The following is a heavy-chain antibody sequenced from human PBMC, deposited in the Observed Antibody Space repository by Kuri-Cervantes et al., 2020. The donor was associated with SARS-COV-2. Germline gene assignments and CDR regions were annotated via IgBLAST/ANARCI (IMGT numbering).Heavy chain of an antibody. D-gene: IGHD3-9*01. Sequence: GESLKISCAASGFPFNDYYFTWIRQAPGKGLEWVSYISSSGNNMYYADSVKGRFTISRDDAKNSLHLQMNSLTAEDTAVYYCARDPGGVFLRGIMILSAHWFDTWGQGTLVTVSS. CDR1: GFPFNDYY. CDR3: ARDPGGVFLRGIMILSAHWFDT. V-gene: IGHV3-11*04. CDR2: ISSSGNNM. J-gene: IGHJ5*02.